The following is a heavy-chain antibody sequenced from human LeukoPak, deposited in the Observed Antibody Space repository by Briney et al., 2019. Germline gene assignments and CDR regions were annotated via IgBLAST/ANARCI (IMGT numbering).Heavy chain of an antibody. CDR2: ISGSGGSA. J-gene: IGHJ4*02. D-gene: IGHD2-15*01. Sequence: RSGGSLRLSCAASGFTFSSYAMSWVRQAPGKGLEWVSAISGSGGSAYYADSVKGRFTISRDNSKNTLYLQMNSLRADDTAVYYCAKDTQGGDYWGQGTLVTVSS. V-gene: IGHV3-23*01. CDR3: AKDTQGGDY. CDR1: GFTFSSYA.